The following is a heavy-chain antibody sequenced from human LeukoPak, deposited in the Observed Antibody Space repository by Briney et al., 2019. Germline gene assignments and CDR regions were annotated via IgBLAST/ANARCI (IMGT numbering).Heavy chain of an antibody. D-gene: IGHD3-10*01. J-gene: IGHJ4*02. V-gene: IGHV3-30-3*01. Sequence: GGSLRLSCAASGFTFSSYAMHWVRRAPGKGLEWVAVISYDGSNKYYADSVKGRFTISRDNSKNTLYLQMNSLRAEDTAVYYCARAGGSGSYYNLYFDYWGQGTLVTVSS. CDR3: ARAGGSGSYYNLYFDY. CDR1: GFTFSSYA. CDR2: ISYDGSNK.